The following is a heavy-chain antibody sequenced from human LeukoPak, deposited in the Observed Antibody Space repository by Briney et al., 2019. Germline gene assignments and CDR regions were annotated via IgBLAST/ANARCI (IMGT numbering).Heavy chain of an antibody. Sequence: PSETLSLTCTVSVGSISSYYWSWIRQPPGKGLEWIGYIYYSGSTNYNPSLKSRVTISVDTSKNQFSLKLSSVTAADTAVYYCARSRDGYNINWFDPWGQGTLVTVSS. CDR2: IYYSGST. V-gene: IGHV4-59*01. CDR3: ARSRDGYNINWFDP. CDR1: VGSISSYY. D-gene: IGHD5-24*01. J-gene: IGHJ5*02.